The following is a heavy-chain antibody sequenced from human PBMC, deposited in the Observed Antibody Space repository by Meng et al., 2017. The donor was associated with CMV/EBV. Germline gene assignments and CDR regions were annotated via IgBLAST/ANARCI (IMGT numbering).Heavy chain of an antibody. J-gene: IGHJ5*02. CDR3: ARVGGGNWFDP. Sequence: QVPVVQSGAEVDKPGASVMVSCNASSYTLTSYGISWVRQATGQGLEWMGWISAYNGNTNYAQKLQGRVTMNTDTSTSTAYMELRSLRSDDTAVYYCARVGGGNWFDPWGQGTLVTVSS. CDR1: SYTLTSYG. V-gene: IGHV1-18*01. CDR2: ISAYNGNT. D-gene: IGHD3-16*01.